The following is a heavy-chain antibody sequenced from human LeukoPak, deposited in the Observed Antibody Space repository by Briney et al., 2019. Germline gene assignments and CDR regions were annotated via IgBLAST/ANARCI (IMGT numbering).Heavy chain of an antibody. D-gene: IGHD3-10*01. CDR1: GFTFSSYA. CDR2: ISYDGSNK. V-gene: IGHV3-30*04. Sequence: GGSLRLSCAASGFTFSSYAMHWVRQAPGKGLEWVAVISYDGSNKYYADSVKGRFTISRDNSKNTLYLQMNSLRAEDTAVYYCARGRITMVRGVHFDDWGQGTLVSAPS. J-gene: IGHJ4*02. CDR3: ARGRITMVRGVHFDD.